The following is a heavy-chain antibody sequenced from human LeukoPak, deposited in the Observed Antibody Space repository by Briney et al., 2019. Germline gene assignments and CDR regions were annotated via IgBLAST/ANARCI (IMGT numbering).Heavy chain of an antibody. V-gene: IGHV4-39*02. D-gene: IGHD3-9*01. CDR3: ARDDADILTNYPGPFDM. Sequence: SGTLCLTCTVSGVSPSSSTNYWGCIRPTPGKGLEWVVSGYYNGKTYSHPSLASRATISAYTSNNQLSLKLSSLTAAHTAVYYCARDDADILTNYPGPFDMWGQGTMVTVSS. CDR2: GYYNGKT. J-gene: IGHJ3*02. CDR1: GVSPSSSTNY.